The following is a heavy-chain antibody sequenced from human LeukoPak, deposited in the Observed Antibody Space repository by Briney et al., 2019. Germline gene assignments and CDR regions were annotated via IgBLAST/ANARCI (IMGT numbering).Heavy chain of an antibody. V-gene: IGHV1-2*02. D-gene: IGHD5-12*01. CDR2: INPNSGGT. Sequence: ASVKVSCKASGYTFTGYYMHWVRQAPGQGLEGMGWINPNSGGTNYAQKFQGRVTMTRDTSISTAYMELSRLRSDDTAVYYCARWGRAVATTAGADYWGQGTLVTVSS. CDR3: ARWGRAVATTAGADY. J-gene: IGHJ4*02. CDR1: GYTFTGYY.